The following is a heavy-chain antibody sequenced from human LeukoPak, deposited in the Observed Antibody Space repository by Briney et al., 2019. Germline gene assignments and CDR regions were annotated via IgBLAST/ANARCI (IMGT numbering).Heavy chain of an antibody. D-gene: IGHD6-13*01. V-gene: IGHV4-61*02. CDR1: GGSITSGTYY. CDR2: IYTSGSGYT. Sequence: PSETLSLTCTVSGGSITSGTYYWSWIRQPAGKGLEWIGRIYTSGSGYTNYNPSLKSRVTMSLDTSKNQFSLKLSSVTAADTAVYYCARDHDSITPAGPGYFYYYYMDVWGKGTTVTISS. CDR3: ARDHDSITPAGPGYFYYYYMDV. J-gene: IGHJ6*03.